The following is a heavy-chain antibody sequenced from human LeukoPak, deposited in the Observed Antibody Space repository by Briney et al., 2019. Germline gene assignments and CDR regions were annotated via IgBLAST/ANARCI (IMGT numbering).Heavy chain of an antibody. CDR2: IKEDGSDK. J-gene: IGHJ4*02. V-gene: IGHV3-7*01. Sequence: GGSLRLSCAASGFSFNEYWMSWVRQAPGKGPEWVANIKEDGSDKYYIDSVKGRFTISRDYGTNSVFLEMNSLRPEDTGLYYCARDSRPRGGSCFDNWGQGTLVTVSS. CDR1: GFSFNEYW. CDR3: ARDSRPRGGSCFDN. D-gene: IGHD2-15*01.